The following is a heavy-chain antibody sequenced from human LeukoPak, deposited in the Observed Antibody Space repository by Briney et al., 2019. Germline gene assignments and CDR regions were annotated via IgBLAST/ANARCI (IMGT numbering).Heavy chain of an antibody. CDR2: ITPKSGGT. J-gene: IGHJ4*02. CDR1: GYTFSDFY. D-gene: IGHD3-3*02. V-gene: IGHV1-2*02. Sequence: ASVKVSCKASGYTFSDFYIHWVRQAPGQGLEYVGWITPKSGGTYSPQRFQGRVTMTRDASISTAYMELSSLRSDDTAVYFCARVRLADERAWAYWGQGTLVTVSS. CDR3: ARVRLADERAWAY.